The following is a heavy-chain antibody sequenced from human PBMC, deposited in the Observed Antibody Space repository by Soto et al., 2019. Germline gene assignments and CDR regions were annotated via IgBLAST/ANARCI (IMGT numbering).Heavy chain of an antibody. CDR2: INWRGSAT. D-gene: IGHD5-18*01. J-gene: IGHJ6*03. V-gene: IGHV3-20*01. Sequence: EVHLVESGGGVLRPGGSLRLSCAASGFTFDAYAMSWVRQAPGKGLDWVSGINWRGSATGYADSVRGRFTISRDNAKKSQYLELSSLRAQDTALYHCVRGRGPASAMDYYYFYSFDVRRKGSTVTVSS. CDR1: GFTFDAYA. CDR3: VRGRGPASAMDYYYFYSFDV.